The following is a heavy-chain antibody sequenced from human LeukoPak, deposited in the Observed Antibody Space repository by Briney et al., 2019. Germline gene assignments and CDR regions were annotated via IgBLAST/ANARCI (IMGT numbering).Heavy chain of an antibody. CDR3: VRRVAGSSYRDY. CDR1: GGSISSSRHY. V-gene: IGHV4-39*01. D-gene: IGHD3-22*01. Sequence: SEALSLTCTVSGGSISSSRHYWGWIRQPPGKGLEWIGNILYSGSTNYNPSLKSRVTISVDTSKNQFSLKLSSVTAADTADYYCVRRVAGSSYRDYWGQGTLVTVSS. J-gene: IGHJ4*02. CDR2: ILYSGST.